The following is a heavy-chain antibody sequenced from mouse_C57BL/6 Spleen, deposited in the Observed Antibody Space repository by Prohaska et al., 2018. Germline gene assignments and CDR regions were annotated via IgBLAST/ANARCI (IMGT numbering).Heavy chain of an antibody. J-gene: IGHJ3*01. CDR3: VGYSNSFAY. CDR2: IRRKSSNYAT. CDR1: GFTFNTYA. Sequence: EVQLVESGGGLVQPKGSLKLSCAASGFTFNTYAMHWVRQAPGQGLEWVARIRRKSSNYATYYADSVKDRFTISRDDSQSMLYLQMNNLKTEDTAMYYCVGYSNSFAYWGQGTLVTVSA. V-gene: IGHV10-3*01. D-gene: IGHD2-5*01.